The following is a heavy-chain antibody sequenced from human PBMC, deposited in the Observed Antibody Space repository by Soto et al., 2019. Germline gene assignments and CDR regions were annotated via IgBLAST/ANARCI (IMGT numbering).Heavy chain of an antibody. D-gene: IGHD3-3*01. V-gene: IGHV3-21*02. CDR3: ARDPYDLWSGPDY. Sequence: EVQLVESGGGLVKPGGSLRLSCAASGFTFSSYNMNWVRQAPGKGLEWVSSISRDSTYMYYADSVRGRFTISRDNAKKSVFLQMDSLSGDDTAVYYCARDPYDLWSGPDYWGQGILVTVSS. J-gene: IGHJ4*02. CDR2: ISRDSTYM. CDR1: GFTFSSYN.